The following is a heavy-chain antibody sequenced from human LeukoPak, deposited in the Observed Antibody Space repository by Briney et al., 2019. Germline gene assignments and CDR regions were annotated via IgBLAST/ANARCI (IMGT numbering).Heavy chain of an antibody. V-gene: IGHV1-69*04. Sequence: SVKVSCKASGGTFSSYAISWVRQVPGQGLEWMGRIIPILGIANYAQKFQGRVTITADKSTSTAYMELSSLRSEDTAVYYCARESYGEEDNWGQGTLVTVSS. D-gene: IGHD4-17*01. CDR1: GGTFSSYA. CDR2: IIPILGIA. J-gene: IGHJ4*02. CDR3: ARESYGEEDN.